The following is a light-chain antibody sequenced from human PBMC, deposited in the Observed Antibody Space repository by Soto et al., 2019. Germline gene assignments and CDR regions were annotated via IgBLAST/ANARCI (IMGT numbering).Light chain of an antibody. J-gene: IGKJ3*01. CDR2: AAS. V-gene: IGKV1-8*01. CDR1: QGISSY. Sequence: AIRMTQSPSSFSASTGDRVTITCRASQGISSYLAWYQQKPGKAPKLLIYAASTLQSGVPSRFSGSGSGTDFTLTISCLQSEDFATYYCQRYYSYPQFTFGPGTKVDIK. CDR3: QRYYSYPQFT.